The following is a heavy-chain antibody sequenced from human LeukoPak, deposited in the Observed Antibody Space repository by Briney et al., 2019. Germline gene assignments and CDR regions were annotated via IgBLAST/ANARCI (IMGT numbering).Heavy chain of an antibody. J-gene: IGHJ5*02. Sequence: SETLSLTCTVSGGSISSYYWSWIRQPPGKGLEWIGYIYYSGSTNYNPSLKSRVTISVDTSKNQFSLKLSSVTAADTAVYHCARDQGSSWYGGWFDPWGQGTLVTVSS. CDR3: ARDQGSSWYGGWFDP. D-gene: IGHD6-13*01. CDR2: IYYSGST. CDR1: GGSISSYY. V-gene: IGHV4-59*01.